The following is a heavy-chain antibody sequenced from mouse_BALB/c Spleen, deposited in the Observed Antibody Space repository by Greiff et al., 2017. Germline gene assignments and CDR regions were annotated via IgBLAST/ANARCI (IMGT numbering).Heavy chain of an antibody. CDR3: ARGNDCYSRFAY. CDR2: ISSGGST. V-gene: IGHV5-6-5*01. CDR1: GFTFSSYA. D-gene: IGHD2-3*01. J-gene: IGHJ3*01. Sequence: EVQRVESGGGLVKPGGSLKLSCAASGFTFSSYAMSWVRQTPGKRLEWVASISSGGSTYYPDSVKGRFTISRDNARNILYLQMSSLRSEDTAMYYCARGNDCYSRFAYWGQGTLVTVSA.